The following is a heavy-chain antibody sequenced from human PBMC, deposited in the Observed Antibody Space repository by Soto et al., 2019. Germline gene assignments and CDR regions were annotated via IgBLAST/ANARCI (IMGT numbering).Heavy chain of an antibody. V-gene: IGHV3-15*07. CDR1: GFTFSNAW. CDR2: IKSKTDGGTT. CDR3: TTDMSYYDSSAVLYRPYDDY. J-gene: IGHJ4*02. D-gene: IGHD3-22*01. Sequence: EGSLRLSCAASGFTFSNAWMNWVRQAPGKGLEWVGRIKSKTDGGTTDYAAPVKGRFTISRDDSKNTLYLQMNSLKTEDTAVYYCTTDMSYYDSSAVLYRPYDDYWGQGTLVTVSS.